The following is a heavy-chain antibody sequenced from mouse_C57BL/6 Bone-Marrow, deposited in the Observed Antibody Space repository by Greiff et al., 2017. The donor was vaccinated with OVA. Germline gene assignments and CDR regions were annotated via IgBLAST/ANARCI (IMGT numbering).Heavy chain of an antibody. V-gene: IGHV1-69*01. CDR1: GYTFTSYW. CDR3: ARGLRGPSGY. CDR2: IDPSDSYT. D-gene: IGHD3-1*01. Sequence: VQLQQPGAELVMPGASVKLSCKASGYTFTSYWMHWVKQRPGQGLEWIGEIDPSDSYTNYNQKFKGKSTLTVDKSSSTAYMQLSSLTSEDSAVYYCARGLRGPSGYWGQGTTLTVSS. J-gene: IGHJ2*01.